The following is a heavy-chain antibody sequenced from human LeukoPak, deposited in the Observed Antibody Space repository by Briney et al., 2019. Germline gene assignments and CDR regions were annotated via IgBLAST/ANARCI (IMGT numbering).Heavy chain of an antibody. Sequence: HPGGSLRLSCAASGFTFSSYEMNWVRQAPGKGLEWVSYISSSGSTIYYADSVKGRFTISRDNAKNSLYLQMNSLRAEDTAVYYCARCGSYVDYWGQGTLVTVSS. V-gene: IGHV3-48*03. CDR2: ISSSGSTI. D-gene: IGHD1-26*01. J-gene: IGHJ4*02. CDR3: ARCGSYVDY. CDR1: GFTFSSYE.